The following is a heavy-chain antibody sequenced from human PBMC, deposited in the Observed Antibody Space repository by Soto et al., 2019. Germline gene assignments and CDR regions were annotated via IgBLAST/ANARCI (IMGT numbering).Heavy chain of an antibody. CDR1: GYSFTKYD. Sequence: XSVKVSCKASGYSFTKYDIHWVRQAAGLWLESMGWRXPGNNXNVYTQQLRGRXXVSTDTSXXTTHMELSSLTSEDTAVYYCTRAPLGIIVAPDFWGQGTLVT. J-gene: IGHJ4*02. CDR2: RXPGNNXN. V-gene: IGHV1-8*01. D-gene: IGHD2-21*01. CDR3: TRAPLGIIVAPDF.